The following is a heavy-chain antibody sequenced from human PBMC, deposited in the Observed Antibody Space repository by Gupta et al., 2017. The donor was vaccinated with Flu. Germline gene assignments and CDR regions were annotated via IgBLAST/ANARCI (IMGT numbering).Heavy chain of an antibody. CDR1: FIHNRGYY. V-gene: IGHV4-39*01. J-gene: IGHJ4*02. CDR2: INYSGTT. CDR3: ARRGRNQHLDF. Sequence: FIHNRGYYWGWVRQPPGKGLEWIGKINYSGTTYVRPSLKSRVNMSVDTAKNQFYLRLHYVTAEDSAVYFWARRGRNQHLDFWGQGALVTVSS.